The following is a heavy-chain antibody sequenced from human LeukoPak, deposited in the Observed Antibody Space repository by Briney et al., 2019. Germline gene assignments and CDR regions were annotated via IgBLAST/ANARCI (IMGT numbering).Heavy chain of an antibody. V-gene: IGHV4-61*01. CDR1: GGSVSSGSYY. CDR2: IYYSGST. D-gene: IGHD3-16*01. Sequence: KSSETLSLTCTVSGGSVSSGSYYWSWIRQPPGKGLEWIGYIYYSGSTNYNPSLKSRVTISVDTSKNQFSLKLSSVTAADTAVYYCARGMTRGGFMDLYYYYGMDVWGQGTTVTVSS. J-gene: IGHJ6*02. CDR3: ARGMTRGGFMDLYYYYGMDV.